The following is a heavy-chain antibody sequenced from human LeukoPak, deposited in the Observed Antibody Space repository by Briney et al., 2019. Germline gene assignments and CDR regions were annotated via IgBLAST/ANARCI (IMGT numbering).Heavy chain of an antibody. V-gene: IGHV3-21*01. Sequence: GGSLRLSCAASGFTFSSYSMNWVRQAPGKGLEWVSSISSSSSYIYYADSVKGRFTISRDNAKNTLYVQMNSLRAEDTAVYYCARAGPDWRIDYWGQGSLVTVSS. CDR2: ISSSSSYI. CDR3: ARAGPDWRIDY. J-gene: IGHJ4*02. CDR1: GFTFSSYS. D-gene: IGHD3-9*01.